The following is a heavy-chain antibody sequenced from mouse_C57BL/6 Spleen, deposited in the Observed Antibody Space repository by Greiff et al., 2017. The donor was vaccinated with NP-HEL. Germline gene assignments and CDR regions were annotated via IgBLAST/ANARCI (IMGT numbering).Heavy chain of an antibody. D-gene: IGHD1-1*01. V-gene: IGHV14-4*01. CDR1: GFNIKDDY. Sequence: VQLQQSGAELVRPGASVKLSCTASGFNIKDDYMHWVKQRPEQGLEWIGWIDPENGDTEYASKFQGKATITADTSSNTAYLQLSSLTSEDTAVYYCTFNYGSTSFDVWGTGTTVTVSS. CDR2: IDPENGDT. CDR3: TFNYGSTSFDV. J-gene: IGHJ1*03.